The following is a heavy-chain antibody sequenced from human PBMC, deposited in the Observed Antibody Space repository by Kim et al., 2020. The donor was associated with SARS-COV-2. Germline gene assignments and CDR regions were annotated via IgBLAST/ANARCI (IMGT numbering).Heavy chain of an antibody. Sequence: SLRCRVTKSEDTSKNQFSLKLRSVTAADTAVYYCARGDTIFGVVINAFDIWGQGTMVTVSS. J-gene: IGHJ3*02. D-gene: IGHD3-3*01. CDR3: ARGDTIFGVVINAFDI. V-gene: IGHV4-31*02.